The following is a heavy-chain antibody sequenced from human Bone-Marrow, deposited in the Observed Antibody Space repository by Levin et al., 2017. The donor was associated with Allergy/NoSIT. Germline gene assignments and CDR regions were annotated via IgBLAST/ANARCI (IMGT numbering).Heavy chain of an antibody. CDR3: ARVNALFGADV. V-gene: IGHV4-59*01. Sequence: SCTISGGSISSYHWSYIRQSPEKGLEWIGYVYYTGTTNYNPSLKSRVTMSIDTSKNQFSLRLTSVTAADTAVYYCARVNALFGADVWGQGTMVTVSS. J-gene: IGHJ3*01. CDR1: GGSISSYH. CDR2: VYYTGTT. D-gene: IGHD3-16*01.